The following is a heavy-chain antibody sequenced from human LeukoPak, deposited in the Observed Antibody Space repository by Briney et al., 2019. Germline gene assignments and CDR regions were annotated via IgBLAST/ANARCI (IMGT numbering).Heavy chain of an antibody. CDR3: ARVIGYYDSSGYPDY. J-gene: IGHJ4*02. CDR1: GGSISSGGYY. Sequence: SQTLSLTCTVSGGSISSGGYYWSWIRQHPGKGLEWIGYIYYSGSTYYNPPLKSRVTISVDTSKNQFSLKLSSVTAADTAVYYCARVIGYYDSSGYPDYWGQGTLVTVSS. V-gene: IGHV4-31*03. CDR2: IYYSGST. D-gene: IGHD3-22*01.